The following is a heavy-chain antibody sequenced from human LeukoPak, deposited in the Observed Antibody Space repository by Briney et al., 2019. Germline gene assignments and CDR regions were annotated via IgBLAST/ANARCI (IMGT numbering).Heavy chain of an antibody. V-gene: IGHV3-33*01. CDR1: GFTFSSYG. D-gene: IGHD3/OR15-3a*01. Sequence: GGSLRLSCAASGFTFSSYGMHWVRQAPGKGLEWVAVIGNDGTDKYHADSVKGRFTISRDNSKKTLYLQMNSLRAEDTAVYYCARDKDWSFDYWGQGTLVTVSS. CDR2: IGNDGTDK. J-gene: IGHJ4*02. CDR3: ARDKDWSFDY.